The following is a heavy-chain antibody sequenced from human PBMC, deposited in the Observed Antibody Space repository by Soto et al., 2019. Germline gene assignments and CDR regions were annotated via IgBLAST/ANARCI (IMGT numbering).Heavy chain of an antibody. CDR2: IRSKANNYAT. J-gene: IGHJ4*02. CDR3: ARLWSEREPNFDY. CDR1: GYTFSDSA. D-gene: IGHD1-26*01. Sequence: EVQLVESGGGLVQPGGSLKLSCAASGYTFSDSAMHWVRQASGKGLEWVGRIRSKANNYATVYGASVRGRFTISRDDSKNTGYLQMNSLKTEDTAVYYCARLWSEREPNFDYWGQGTLVSVSS. V-gene: IGHV3-73*02.